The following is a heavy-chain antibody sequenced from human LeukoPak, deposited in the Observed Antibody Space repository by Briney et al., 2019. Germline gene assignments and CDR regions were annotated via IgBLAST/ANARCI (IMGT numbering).Heavy chain of an antibody. J-gene: IGHJ4*02. CDR2: ISPSGGIT. D-gene: IGHD3-10*01. V-gene: IGHV3-23*01. Sequence: GGSLRLSCAASGFTFSSYAMNWVRQAPGKGLEWVSGISPSGGITYYTDSVKGRFTISRDNSKNTVFLQMSSLRAEDTALYYCARKSASGNYPLDYWGQGTLVTVSS. CDR3: ARKSASGNYPLDY. CDR1: GFTFSSYA.